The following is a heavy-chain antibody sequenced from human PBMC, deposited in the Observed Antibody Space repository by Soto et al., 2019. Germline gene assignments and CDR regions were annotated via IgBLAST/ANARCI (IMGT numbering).Heavy chain of an antibody. J-gene: IGHJ4*02. D-gene: IGHD3-10*01. V-gene: IGHV4-4*02. CDR1: GGSISSSNW. Sequence: QVQLQESGPGLVKPSGTLSLTCAVSGGSISSSNWWSWVRQPPGKGLEWIGEIYHSGSTNYNPSLRSRVTISVDTSRNQFSLKLSSVTAADTAVYYCARRWGEGRVDYWGQGTLVTVSS. CDR2: IYHSGST. CDR3: ARRWGEGRVDY.